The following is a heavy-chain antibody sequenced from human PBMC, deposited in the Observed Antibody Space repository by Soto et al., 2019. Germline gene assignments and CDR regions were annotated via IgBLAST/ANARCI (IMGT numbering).Heavy chain of an antibody. Sequence: ASVKVSCKASGYAFTSYGISWVRQAPGQGLEWMGWISAYNGNTNYAQKLQGRVTMTTDTSTSTAYMELRSLRSDDTAVYYCARNGERGYYDSSGQPFDYWGQGTLVTVSS. CDR1: GYAFTSYG. J-gene: IGHJ4*02. CDR2: ISAYNGNT. V-gene: IGHV1-18*01. D-gene: IGHD3-22*01. CDR3: ARNGERGYYDSSGQPFDY.